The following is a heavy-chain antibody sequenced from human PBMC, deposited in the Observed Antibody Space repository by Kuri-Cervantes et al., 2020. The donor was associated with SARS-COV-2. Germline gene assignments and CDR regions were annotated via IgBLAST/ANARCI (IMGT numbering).Heavy chain of an antibody. V-gene: IGHV3-11*01. D-gene: IGHD5-18*01. CDR1: GFTFSDYY. J-gene: IGHJ6*02. Sequence: GGSLRLSCAASGFTFSDYYMSWIRQAPGKGLEWVSYISSSGSTIYYADSVKGRFTISRDNAKNSLYLQMNSLRAEDTAVYYCARDVRIQLSGVYYYYGMDVWGQGTTVTVSS. CDR2: ISSSGSTI. CDR3: ARDVRIQLSGVYYYYGMDV.